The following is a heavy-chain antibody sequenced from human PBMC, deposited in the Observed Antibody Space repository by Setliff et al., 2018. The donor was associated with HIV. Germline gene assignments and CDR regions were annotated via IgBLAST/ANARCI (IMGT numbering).Heavy chain of an antibody. CDR2: FIPGTA. Sequence: GASVKVSCKASGGTFSSYAITWVRQAPGQGLEWMGDFIPGTANYAQKFQGRVTITADESTSTASMELSSLRSDDTAVYYCASSWSRVPYYGMDVWGQGTTVTVSS. CDR3: ASSWSRVPYYGMDV. J-gene: IGHJ6*02. CDR1: GGTFSSYA. V-gene: IGHV1-69*13. D-gene: IGHD6-13*01.